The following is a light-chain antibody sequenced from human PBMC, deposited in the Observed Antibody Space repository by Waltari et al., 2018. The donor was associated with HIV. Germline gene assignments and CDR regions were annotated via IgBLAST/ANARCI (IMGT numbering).Light chain of an antibody. Sequence: QSALTQPPSASGSPGQSVTISCPGTSSDVGCYNYVSWYQQHPGKAPKLMIYEVSKRPSGVPDRFFGSKSGNTASLTVSGLQAEDEADYYCSSYAGSNNFDVVFGGGTKLTVL. CDR2: EVS. CDR3: SSYAGSNNFDVV. J-gene: IGLJ2*01. CDR1: SSDVGCYNY. V-gene: IGLV2-8*01.